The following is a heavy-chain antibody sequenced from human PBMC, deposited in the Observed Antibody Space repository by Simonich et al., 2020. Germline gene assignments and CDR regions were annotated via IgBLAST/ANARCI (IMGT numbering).Heavy chain of an antibody. CDR3: ASGWDWGFSHMSDY. J-gene: IGHJ4*01. D-gene: IGHD7-27*01. CDR2: KNPNRGDT. CDR1: GYTFTGYY. Sequence: QVQLVQSGAEVKKPGASVKVSCKASGYTFTGYYMHWVRQPPGKGLGWMGRKNPNRGDTNNAQKFQGRVTMTRDTSISTAYMEMSRLRSDDTAVYYCASGWDWGFSHMSDYWGHGTLVTVSS. V-gene: IGHV1-2*06.